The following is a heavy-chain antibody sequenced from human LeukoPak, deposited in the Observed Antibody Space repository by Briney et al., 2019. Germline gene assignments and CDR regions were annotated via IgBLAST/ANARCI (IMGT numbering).Heavy chain of an antibody. CDR1: GFTFSSYG. Sequence: PGRSLRLSCAASGFTFSSYGMHWVRQAPGKGLEWVAVIWYDGSNKDYADSVKGRFTISRDNSKNTLYLQMNSLRAADTAVYYSARGYRSDSYYDILTGYYRVAGKTFDYWGQGTLVTVSS. CDR2: IWYDGSNK. D-gene: IGHD3-9*01. J-gene: IGHJ4*02. V-gene: IGHV3-33*01. CDR3: ARGYRSDSYYDILTGYYRVAGKTFDY.